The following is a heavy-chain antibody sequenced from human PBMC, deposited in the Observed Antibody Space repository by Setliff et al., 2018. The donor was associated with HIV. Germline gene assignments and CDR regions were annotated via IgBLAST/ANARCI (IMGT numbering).Heavy chain of an antibody. D-gene: IGHD3-10*01. Sequence: ASVKVSCKASGFSFDDYYIHWVRQAPGQGLEWMGCVIPNSGKTYYAQEFQGRVTMTSDTSINTAYMEVSWLTSDDTAIYYCARGKGVGGVIITGGLDVWGQGTTVTVSS. CDR3: ARGKGVGGVIITGGLDV. CDR2: VIPNSGKT. CDR1: GFSFDDYY. V-gene: IGHV1-2*02. J-gene: IGHJ6*02.